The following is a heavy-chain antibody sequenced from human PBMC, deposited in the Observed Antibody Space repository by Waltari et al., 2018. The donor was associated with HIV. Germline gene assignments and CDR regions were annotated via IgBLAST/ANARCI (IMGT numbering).Heavy chain of an antibody. D-gene: IGHD3-10*01. Sequence: QVQLVESGGGVVQPGRSLRLSCAVSGFTFSSYGMHWVRQAPGKGLEWVAVIWYDGSNKYYADSVKGRFTISRDNSKNTLYLQMNSLRAEDTAVYYCARAGILWFGESRASFDYWGQGTLVTVSS. J-gene: IGHJ4*02. CDR1: GFTFSSYG. CDR2: IWYDGSNK. V-gene: IGHV3-33*01. CDR3: ARAGILWFGESRASFDY.